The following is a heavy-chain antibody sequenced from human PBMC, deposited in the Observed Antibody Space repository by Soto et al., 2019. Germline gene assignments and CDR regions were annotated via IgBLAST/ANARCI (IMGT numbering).Heavy chain of an antibody. CDR2: IFPSGTT. J-gene: IGHJ4*02. CDR1: GGSLSGATYS. Sequence: PSETLSLTCGGSGGSLSGATYSWNWIRQTPGKGLEWIGYIFPSGTTYYNPSLRSRVTISIDVSKNQFSLSLRSLTAADTAVYYCARSRDFDYWSQGPLVP. CDR3: ARSRDFDY. V-gene: IGHV4-30-2*01.